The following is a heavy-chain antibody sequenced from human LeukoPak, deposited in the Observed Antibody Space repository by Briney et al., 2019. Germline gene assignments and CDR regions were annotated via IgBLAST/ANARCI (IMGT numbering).Heavy chain of an antibody. CDR2: IYYSGST. Sequence: SETLSLTCTVSGGSISSSSYYWGWIRQPPGKGLEWIGSIYYSGSTYYNPSLKSRVTISVDTSKNQFSLKLSSVTAADTAVYYCARSIVGAHIDYWGQGTLVTVSS. CDR1: GGSISSSSYY. CDR3: ARSIVGAHIDY. J-gene: IGHJ4*02. V-gene: IGHV4-39*01. D-gene: IGHD1-26*01.